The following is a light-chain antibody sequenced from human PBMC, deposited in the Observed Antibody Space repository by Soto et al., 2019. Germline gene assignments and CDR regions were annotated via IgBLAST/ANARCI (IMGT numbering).Light chain of an antibody. CDR3: QQYNKWPIN. CDR1: QSVIIN. J-gene: IGKJ5*01. CDR2: GAS. Sequence: IVMTHSPATLAVSPCERATLSCRASQSVIINLAWYQQKAGQAPRLLIYGASTRATGFPARFSGGGSGTEFTLTISSLQSEDSAFYYCQQYNKWPINFGQGTRLEIK. V-gene: IGKV3-15*01.